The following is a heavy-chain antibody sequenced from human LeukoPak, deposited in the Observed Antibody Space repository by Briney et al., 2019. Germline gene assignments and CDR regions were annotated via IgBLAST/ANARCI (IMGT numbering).Heavy chain of an antibody. CDR1: GFTFDDYA. Sequence: PGRSLRLSCAASGFTFDDYAMHWVRQAPGKGLEWVSGISWNSGSIGYADSVKGRFTISRDNAKNSLYLQMNSLRAEDMALYYCAKSTTTVTKGLAFDIWGQGTMVTVSS. CDR3: AKSTTTVTKGLAFDI. J-gene: IGHJ3*02. D-gene: IGHD4-17*01. CDR2: ISWNSGSI. V-gene: IGHV3-9*03.